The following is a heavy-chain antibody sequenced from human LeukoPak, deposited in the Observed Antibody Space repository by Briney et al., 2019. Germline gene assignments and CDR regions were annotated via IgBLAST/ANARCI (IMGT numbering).Heavy chain of an antibody. V-gene: IGHV3-30*02. J-gene: IGHJ4*02. D-gene: IGHD1-26*01. CDR2: IRYDGNNK. CDR1: GHTFSRSG. Sequence: GVSLRLSCGVSGHTFSRSGMHRVREAPGKGLEWVAYIRYDGNNKYYADSVKGRFTISRDNSKNTLYLQMNSLRAEDTAVYYSANSGEFWGATSFNYWGQGTLVTVSS. CDR3: ANSGEFWGATSFNY.